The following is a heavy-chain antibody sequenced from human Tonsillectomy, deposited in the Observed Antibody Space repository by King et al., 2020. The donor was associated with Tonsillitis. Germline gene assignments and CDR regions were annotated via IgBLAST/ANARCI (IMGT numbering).Heavy chain of an antibody. J-gene: IGHJ4*02. CDR2: INPNSGGT. CDR3: ARDNYFDNRDYYRFDY. V-gene: IGHV1-2*02. Sequence: QLVQSGAEVKKPGASVKVSCKASGYTFTGYYMHWVRQAPGQGLEWMGWINPNSGGTNYAQKFQGRVTMTRDTSISTAYMELSRLRSDDTAVYYCARDNYFDNRDYYRFDYWGQGTLVTVSS. CDR1: GYTFTGYY. D-gene: IGHD3-22*01.